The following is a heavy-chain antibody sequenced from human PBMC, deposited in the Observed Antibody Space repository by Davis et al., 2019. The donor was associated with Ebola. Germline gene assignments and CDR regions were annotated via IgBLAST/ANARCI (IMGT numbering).Heavy chain of an antibody. V-gene: IGHV4-34*01. D-gene: IGHD1-26*01. CDR1: GGSFSGYY. Sequence: MPSDTLSFTFAVHGGSFSGYYWSWIRQPPGKGLEWIGEINHSGSTNYNPSLKSRVTISVDTSKNQFSLKLSSVTAADTAVYYCARAVGLKGFDIWGQGTMVTVSS. J-gene: IGHJ3*02. CDR3: ARAVGLKGFDI. CDR2: INHSGST.